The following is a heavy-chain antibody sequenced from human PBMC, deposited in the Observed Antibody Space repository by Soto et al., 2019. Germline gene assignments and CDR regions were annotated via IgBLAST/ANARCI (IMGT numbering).Heavy chain of an antibody. CDR2: IIPIFGIA. Sequence: PVKVSCKASGGTFSSYAISWVRQAPGQGLEWMGGIIPIFGIANYAQKFQGRVTINADESTSTAYRELSILRSEDTAVYYWAKDRGYYYDSSGYYYALDIWGQGTMVTVSS. J-gene: IGHJ3*02. D-gene: IGHD3-22*01. V-gene: IGHV1-69*13. CDR3: AKDRGYYYDSSGYYYALDI. CDR1: GGTFSSYA.